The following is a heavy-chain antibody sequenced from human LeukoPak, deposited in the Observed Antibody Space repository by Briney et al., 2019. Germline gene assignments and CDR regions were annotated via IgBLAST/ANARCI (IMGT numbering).Heavy chain of an antibody. CDR2: IIPIFGTP. CDR1: GGTFRNYR. J-gene: IGHJ5*02. D-gene: IGHD6-19*01. CDR3: ARAFISGWYDWFDP. V-gene: IGHV1-69*13. Sequence: SVKVSCKASGGTFRNYRISWVRQAPGQGLEWMGGIIPIFGTPNYARKFQGRVTITADESTSTAYMELSSLRSEDTAMYYCARAFISGWYDWFDPWGQGTLVTVSS.